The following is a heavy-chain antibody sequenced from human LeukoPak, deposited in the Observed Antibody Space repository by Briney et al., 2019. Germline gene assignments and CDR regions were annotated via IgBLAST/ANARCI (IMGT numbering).Heavy chain of an antibody. Sequence: SGGSLRLSCVASGFTFSSYEMNWVRQAPGKGLEWVSYISSSGSTIYYADSVKGRFPISRDNAKNSLYLQKNSLRAEDTVVCYCAELGITMIGGVWGKGTTVTISS. J-gene: IGHJ6*04. D-gene: IGHD3-10*02. V-gene: IGHV3-48*03. CDR2: ISSSGSTI. CDR3: AELGITMIGGV. CDR1: GFTFSSYE.